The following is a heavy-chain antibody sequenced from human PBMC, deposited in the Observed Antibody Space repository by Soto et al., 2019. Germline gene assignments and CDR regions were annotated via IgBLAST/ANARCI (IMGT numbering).Heavy chain of an antibody. CDR3: AKDSRGSYHHFDY. D-gene: IGHD1-26*01. J-gene: IGHJ4*02. CDR1: GFTFSSYG. CDR2: ISYDGSNK. Sequence: GGSLRLSCAVSGFTFSSYGMHWVRQAPGKGLEWVAVISYDGSNKYYADSVKGRFTISRDNSKNTLYLQMNSLRAEDTAVYYCAKDSRGSYHHFDYWGQGTLVTVSS. V-gene: IGHV3-30*18.